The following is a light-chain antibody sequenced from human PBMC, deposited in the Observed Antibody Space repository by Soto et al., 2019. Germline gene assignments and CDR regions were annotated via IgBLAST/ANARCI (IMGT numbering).Light chain of an antibody. J-gene: IGKJ1*01. CDR1: QTIMTY. Sequence: DIQMTQSPSSLSASVGDEVTITCRASQTIMTYLNWYQLKPGKAPKLLIYAASSLQSGVPSRFSGSGSGTDFTLTISSLQPEDFATYYCRQSYSTLWTFGQGTKVDIK. CDR3: RQSYSTLWT. V-gene: IGKV1-39*01. CDR2: AAS.